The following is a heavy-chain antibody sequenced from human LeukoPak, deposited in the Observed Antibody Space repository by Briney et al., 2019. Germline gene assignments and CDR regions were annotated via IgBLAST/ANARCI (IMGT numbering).Heavy chain of an antibody. J-gene: IGHJ4*02. CDR1: GFTFINTW. Sequence: GGSLRLSCAASGFTFINTWMSWVRQAPGKGLEWVGRIKSKTDGGTTDYAAPVKGRFTISRDDSKNTLYLQMNSLKTEDTAVYYCTTLSPTRYCSSTSCWGQGTLVTVSS. V-gene: IGHV3-15*01. D-gene: IGHD2-2*01. CDR2: IKSKTDGGTT. CDR3: TTLSPTRYCSSTSC.